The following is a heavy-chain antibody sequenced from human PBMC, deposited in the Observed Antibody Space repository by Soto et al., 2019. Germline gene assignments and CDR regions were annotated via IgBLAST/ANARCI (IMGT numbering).Heavy chain of an antibody. V-gene: IGHV3-11*01. CDR1: GFTFTDHY. D-gene: IGHD3-10*01. CDR3: RGDNRGAN. Sequence: QVQLVESGGGLVKPGGSLRLSCTASGFTFTDHYMTWIRQAPGKGLEWVSYINSGGSNIYYADSVRGRFTISRDNAKNSVDLQMNNLGGEVTGNFYWRGDNRGANWGQGTLVIVSS. CDR2: INSGGSNI. J-gene: IGHJ4*02.